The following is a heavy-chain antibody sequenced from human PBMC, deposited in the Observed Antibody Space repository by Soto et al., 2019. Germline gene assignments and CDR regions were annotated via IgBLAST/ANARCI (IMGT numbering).Heavy chain of an antibody. CDR1: GYTFTRHW. J-gene: IGHJ3*01. CDR2: IFPIDSDT. D-gene: IGHD3-16*02. CDR3: ATPGGRYFNAFDG. V-gene: IGHV5-51*01. Sequence: PGESLEMSCHASGYTFTRHWICLVLQLPGKGLEWMGIIFPIDSDTRYSPSSQGQVTISADNSISTAYLQWSSLKASDTARDYCATPGGRYFNAFDGCGHGTRVTVS.